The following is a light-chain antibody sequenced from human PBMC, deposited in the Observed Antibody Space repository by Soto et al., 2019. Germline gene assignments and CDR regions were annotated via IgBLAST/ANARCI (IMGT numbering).Light chain of an antibody. CDR3: QQYNNWPIT. CDR1: QSVNLN. J-gene: IGKJ5*01. V-gene: IGKV3-15*01. Sequence: EIMITQSPSTLSVSPGEGATLSCTASQSVNLNLALYQQKPGQPPRLLLYGASTRATGIPVRFRGSASGTEGTITVSSLQSEDCAVYYCQQYNNWPITFGQGTRLEIK. CDR2: GAS.